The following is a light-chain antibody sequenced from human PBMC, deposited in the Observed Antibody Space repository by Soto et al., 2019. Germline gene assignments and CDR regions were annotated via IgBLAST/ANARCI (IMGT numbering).Light chain of an antibody. J-gene: IGLJ1*01. CDR1: ASDIGGYTF. CDR3: SAHGGTNPYV. Sequence: QSALTQPPSASGSPGQSVAISCTGTASDIGGYTFVSWYQQHPGKAPKLLIYDVNKRPSGVLDRFSGSKSGNTASLTVSGLQAEDEADYYCSAHGGTNPYVFGTGTKLTVL. CDR2: DVN. V-gene: IGLV2-8*01.